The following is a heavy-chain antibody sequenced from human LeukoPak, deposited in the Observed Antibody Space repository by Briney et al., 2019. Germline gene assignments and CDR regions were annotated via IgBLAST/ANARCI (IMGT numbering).Heavy chain of an antibody. D-gene: IGHD6-6*01. Sequence: GGSLRLSCAASGFTFSSYAMSWVRQAPGKGLEWVSAITVSGGSTYYADFVKGRFTISRDNSKNTLYLRMNSLRAEDTAVYYCAKEGYSTSSGYFDYWGQGTLVTVSS. CDR2: ITVSGGST. V-gene: IGHV3-23*01. CDR3: AKEGYSTSSGYFDY. J-gene: IGHJ4*02. CDR1: GFTFSSYA.